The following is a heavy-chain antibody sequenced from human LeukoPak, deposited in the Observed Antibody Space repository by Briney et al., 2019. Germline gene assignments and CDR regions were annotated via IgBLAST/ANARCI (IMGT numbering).Heavy chain of an antibody. CDR2: INPNSGGT. CDR1: GYTFTGYY. D-gene: IGHD2-2*01. V-gene: IGHV1-2*02. Sequence: GASLKVSCKASGYTFTGYYMHWVRQAPGQGLEWMGWINPNSGGTNYAQKFQGRVTMTRDTSISTAYMELSSLRSDDAAVYYCARTGIDIVVVPAAVNWFDPWGQGTLVTVSS. CDR3: ARTGIDIVVVPAAVNWFDP. J-gene: IGHJ5*02.